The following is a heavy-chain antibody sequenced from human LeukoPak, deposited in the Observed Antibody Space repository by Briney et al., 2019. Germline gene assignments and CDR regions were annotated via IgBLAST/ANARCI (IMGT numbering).Heavy chain of an antibody. Sequence: PSETLSLTCTVSGGSISSSSYYWGWIRQPPGKGLEWIGSIYYSGSTYYNPSLKSRVTISVDTSKNQFSLKLSSVTAADTAVYYCARPTQSNGQRWGYYFDYWGQGTLVTVSS. CDR3: ARPTQSNGQRWGYYFDY. D-gene: IGHD7-27*01. V-gene: IGHV4-39*01. J-gene: IGHJ4*02. CDR1: GGSISSSSYY. CDR2: IYYSGST.